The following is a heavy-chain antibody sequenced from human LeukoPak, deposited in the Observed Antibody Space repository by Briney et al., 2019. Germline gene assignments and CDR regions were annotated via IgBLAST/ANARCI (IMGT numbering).Heavy chain of an antibody. Sequence: SETLSHTCTASGYSISSGYYWGWIRQPPGKGLEWIGSIYHSGSTYYNPSLKSRVTISVDTSKNQFSLKLSSVTAADTAVYYCARVDSSGTYFDYWGQGTLVTVSS. V-gene: IGHV4-38-2*02. CDR2: IYHSGST. D-gene: IGHD6-19*01. J-gene: IGHJ4*02. CDR3: ARVDSSGTYFDY. CDR1: GYSISSGYY.